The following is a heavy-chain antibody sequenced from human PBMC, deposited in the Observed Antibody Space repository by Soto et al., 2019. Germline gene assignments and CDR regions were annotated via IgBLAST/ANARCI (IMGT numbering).Heavy chain of an antibody. V-gene: IGHV1-8*01. D-gene: IGHD6-13*01. CDR1: GYTLTRWD. CDR3: TASSWTAAGLDF. Sequence: ASVKVSCRASGYTLTRWDVYWVRQAAGQGLEWMGYMNPRSGNTGYEQKFQGRVTMTRDTSISTAYIELSTLTSDDTAVYYCTASSWTAAGLDFWGQGTPLTVCS. J-gene: IGHJ4*01. CDR2: MNPRSGNT.